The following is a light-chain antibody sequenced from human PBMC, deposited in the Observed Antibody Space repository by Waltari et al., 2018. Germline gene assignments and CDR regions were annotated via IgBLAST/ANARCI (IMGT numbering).Light chain of an antibody. CDR2: QDS. V-gene: IGLV3-1*01. Sequence: SFELTQPPSVSVSPGQTANITCPGDILGNTYACWYQQKPGQSPGLFIYQDSKRPSGVPERFSGSNSGNTATLTISETQGSDEADYYCQAWDSSTAIFGGGTKLAVL. CDR3: QAWDSSTAI. J-gene: IGLJ2*01. CDR1: ILGNTY.